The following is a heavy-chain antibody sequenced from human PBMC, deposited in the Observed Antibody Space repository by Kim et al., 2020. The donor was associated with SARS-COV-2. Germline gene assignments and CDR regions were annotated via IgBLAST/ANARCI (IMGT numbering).Heavy chain of an antibody. Sequence: GGSLRLSCAASGFTFSSYSMNWVRQAPGKGLEWVSSISSSSSYIYYADSVKGRFTISRDNAKNSLYLQMNSLRAEDTAVYYCARVQGSGGSPGGMDVWGQGTTVTVSS. CDR3: ARVQGSGGSPGGMDV. CDR1: GFTFSSYS. CDR2: ISSSSSYI. J-gene: IGHJ6*02. D-gene: IGHD2-15*01. V-gene: IGHV3-21*01.